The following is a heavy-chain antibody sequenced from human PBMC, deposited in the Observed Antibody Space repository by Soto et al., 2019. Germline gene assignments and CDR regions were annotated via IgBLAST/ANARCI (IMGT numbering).Heavy chain of an antibody. Sequence: PSETLSLTCTVSGGSISSSSYYWGWIRQPPGKGLEWIGSIYYSGSTYYNPSLKSRVTISVDTSKNQFSLKLSSVTAADTAVYYCARPNHNYYYYYMDVWGKGTTVTVCS. D-gene: IGHD2-8*01. CDR2: IYYSGST. CDR3: ARPNHNYYYYYMDV. CDR1: GGSISSSSYY. V-gene: IGHV4-39*01. J-gene: IGHJ6*03.